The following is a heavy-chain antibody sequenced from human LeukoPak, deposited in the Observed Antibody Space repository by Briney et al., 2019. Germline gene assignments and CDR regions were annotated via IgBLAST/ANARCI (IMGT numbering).Heavy chain of an antibody. CDR2: ISAYNGNT. CDR3: ARDRYDFWSGYSRPDYYYHYIDV. J-gene: IGHJ6*03. D-gene: IGHD3-3*01. CDR1: GYTFTSYG. V-gene: IGHV1-18*01. Sequence: ASVKVSCKASGYTFTSYGISWVRQAPGQGLEWMGWISAYNGNTNYAQKLQGRVTMTTDTSTSTAYMELRSLRSDDTAVYYCARDRYDFWSGYSRPDYYYHYIDVWGKGTTVTVSS.